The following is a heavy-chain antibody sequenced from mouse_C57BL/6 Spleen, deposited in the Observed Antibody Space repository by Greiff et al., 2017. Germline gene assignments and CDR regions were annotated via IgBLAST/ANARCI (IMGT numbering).Heavy chain of an antibody. CDR3: VRHGGYYDYAMDY. Sequence: DVMLVESGGGLVQPKGSLKLSCAASGFSFNTYAMNWVRQAPGTGLEWVARIRSKSNNYATYYADSVKDRFTISRDDSESMLYLQMNNLKTEDTAMYYCVRHGGYYDYAMDYWGQGTSVTVSS. V-gene: IGHV10-1*01. CDR2: IRSKSNNYAT. D-gene: IGHD2-3*01. J-gene: IGHJ4*01. CDR1: GFSFNTYA.